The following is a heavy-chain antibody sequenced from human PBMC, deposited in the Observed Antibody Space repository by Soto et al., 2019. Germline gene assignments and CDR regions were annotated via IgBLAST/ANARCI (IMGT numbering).Heavy chain of an antibody. Sequence: GGSLRLSXAASGFTFNIYALHWVRQAPGKGLEWVAVISFDGTKKYYSDSVKGRFTISRDNLKNTLYLQMNNLRVEDAALYFCPREDDYGYRYINYGLDVWGQGTTVTVSS. CDR3: PREDDYGYRYINYGLDV. D-gene: IGHD4-17*01. J-gene: IGHJ6*02. V-gene: IGHV3-30-3*01. CDR1: GFTFNIYA. CDR2: ISFDGTKK.